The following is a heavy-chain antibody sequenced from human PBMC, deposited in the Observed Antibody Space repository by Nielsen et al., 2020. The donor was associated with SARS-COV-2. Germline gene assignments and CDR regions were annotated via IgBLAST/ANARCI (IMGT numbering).Heavy chain of an antibody. CDR3: ARLSIIAVAGYSTFFDY. CDR2: IYYSGST. D-gene: IGHD6-19*01. V-gene: IGHV4-39*01. Sequence: WIRQPPGKGLEWIGSIYYSGSTYYNPSLKSRVTISVDTSKNQFSLKLSSVTAADTAVYYCARLSIIAVAGYSTFFDYWGQGTLVTVSS. J-gene: IGHJ4*02.